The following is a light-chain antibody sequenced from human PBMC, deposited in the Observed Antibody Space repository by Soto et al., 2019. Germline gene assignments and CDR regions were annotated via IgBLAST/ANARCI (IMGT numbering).Light chain of an antibody. CDR1: QSVSSNF. CDR3: QHYNSYPLT. Sequence: TQSPGTLSLSPGERATLSCRASQSVSSNFVAWYQEKPGQAPRLLIYGASSRATGIPDRFSGSGSGTEFTLIISSLQPDDFATYYCQHYNSYPLTFGQGTKVDIK. V-gene: IGKV3-20*01. J-gene: IGKJ1*01. CDR2: GAS.